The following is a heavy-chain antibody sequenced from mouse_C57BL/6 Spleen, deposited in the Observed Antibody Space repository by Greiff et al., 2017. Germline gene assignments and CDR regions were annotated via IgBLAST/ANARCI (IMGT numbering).Heavy chain of an antibody. V-gene: IGHV1-52*01. CDR2: IDPSDSET. CDR1: GYAFSSSW. D-gene: IGHD2-5*01. Sequence: QVQLQQSGPELVKPGASVKISCKASGYAFSSSWMNWVKQRPIQGLEWIGNIDPSDSETHYNQKFKNKATLTVDKSSSTAYMQLSSLTSEDSAVYYCARSESKRYFDVWGTGTTVTVSS. CDR3: ARSESKRYFDV. J-gene: IGHJ1*03.